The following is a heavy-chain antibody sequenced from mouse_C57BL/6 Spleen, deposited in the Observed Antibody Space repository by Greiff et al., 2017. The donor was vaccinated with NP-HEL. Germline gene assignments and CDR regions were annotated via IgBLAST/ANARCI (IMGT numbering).Heavy chain of an antibody. D-gene: IGHD1-1*01. CDR2: INPNNGGT. Sequence: EVQLQESGPELVKPGASVKIPCKASGYTFTDYNMDWVKQSHGKSLEWIGDINPNNGGTIYNQKFKGKATLTVDKSSSTAYMELRSLTSEDTAVYYCARKRGYGSSSWWFDVWGTGTTVTVSS. V-gene: IGHV1-18*01. CDR3: ARKRGYGSSSWWFDV. CDR1: GYTFTDYN. J-gene: IGHJ1*03.